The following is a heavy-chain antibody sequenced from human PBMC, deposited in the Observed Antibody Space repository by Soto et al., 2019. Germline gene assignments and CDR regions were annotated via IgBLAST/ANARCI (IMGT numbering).Heavy chain of an antibody. CDR3: AAGVTYHGIFDI. Sequence: SVKVSCKASGFTFTSSAMQWVRQARGQRLEWIGWIVVGSGNTNYAQKFQERVSITRDMSTRTAYMELSSLRSEDTAVYYCAAGVTYHGIFDIWGQGTMVTVSS. CDR2: IVVGSGNT. V-gene: IGHV1-58*02. D-gene: IGHD2-2*01. CDR1: GFTFTSSA. J-gene: IGHJ3*02.